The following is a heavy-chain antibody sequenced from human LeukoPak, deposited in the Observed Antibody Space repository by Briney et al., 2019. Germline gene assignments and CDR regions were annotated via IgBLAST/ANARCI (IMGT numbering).Heavy chain of an antibody. J-gene: IGHJ3*02. V-gene: IGHV4-59*01. Sequence: SETLSLTCTVSGGSISSYYWSWIRQPPGKGLEWIGYIYTSGSTNYNPSLKSRVTISIDTSKNQFSLKLSSVTAADTAVYFCARDLVTVTKGFDIWGQGTMVSVSS. D-gene: IGHD4-17*01. CDR1: GGSISSYY. CDR2: IYTSGST. CDR3: ARDLVTVTKGFDI.